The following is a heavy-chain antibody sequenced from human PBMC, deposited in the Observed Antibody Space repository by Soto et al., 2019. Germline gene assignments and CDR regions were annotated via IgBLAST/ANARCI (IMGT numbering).Heavy chain of an antibody. CDR1: GFTFSSYG. J-gene: IGHJ4*02. V-gene: IGHV3-30*18. CDR3: AKDGGPDSSDGSDY. D-gene: IGHD6-19*01. CDR2: ISYDGSNK. Sequence: GGSLRLSCTASGFTFSSYGMHWVRQAPGKGLEWVAVISYDGSNKYYADSVKGRFTISRDNSKNTLYLQMNSLRAEDTAVYYCAKDGGPDSSDGSDYWGQGTLVTVSS.